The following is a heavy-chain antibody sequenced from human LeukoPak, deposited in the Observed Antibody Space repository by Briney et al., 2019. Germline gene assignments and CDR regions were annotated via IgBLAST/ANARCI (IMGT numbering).Heavy chain of an antibody. CDR3: ARGGLITGTTNAFDI. J-gene: IGHJ3*02. D-gene: IGHD1-7*01. CDR1: GGSFSGYY. CDR2: INHSGST. V-gene: IGHV4-34*01. Sequence: PSETLSLTCAVYGGSFSGYYWSWIRQPPGKGLEWIGEINHSGSTNYNPSLKSQVTISVDTSKNQFSLKLSSVTAADTAVYYCARGGLITGTTNAFDIWGQGTMVTVSS.